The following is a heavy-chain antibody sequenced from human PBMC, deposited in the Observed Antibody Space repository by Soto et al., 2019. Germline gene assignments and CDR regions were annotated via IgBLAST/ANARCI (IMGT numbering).Heavy chain of an antibody. D-gene: IGHD3-22*01. V-gene: IGHV1-69*13. CDR2: IIPIFGTA. CDR1: GGTFSSYA. Sequence: SVKVSCKASGGTFSSYAISWVRQAPGQGLGWMGGIIPIFGTANYAQKFQGRVTITADESTSTAYMELSSLRSEDTAVYYCAAGYYYDSSGYYYGLDYWGQGTLVTVSS. CDR3: AAGYYYDSSGYYYGLDY. J-gene: IGHJ4*02.